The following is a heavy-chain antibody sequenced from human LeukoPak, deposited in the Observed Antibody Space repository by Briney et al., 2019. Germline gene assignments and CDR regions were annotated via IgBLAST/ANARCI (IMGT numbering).Heavy chain of an antibody. CDR3: ARGAGGDLDY. CDR2: ISYDGSNK. V-gene: IGHV3-30-3*01. CDR1: GFTFSSYA. J-gene: IGHJ4*02. Sequence: PGGSLRLSCAASGFTFSSYAMHWVRQAPGKGLEWVAVISYDGSNKYYADSVKGRFTISRDNSKNTLYLQMNSLRAEDTAVYYCARGAGGDLDYWGQGTLVTVSS. D-gene: IGHD4-17*01.